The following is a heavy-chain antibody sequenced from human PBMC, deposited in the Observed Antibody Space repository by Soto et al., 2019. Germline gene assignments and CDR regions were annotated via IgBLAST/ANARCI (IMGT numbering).Heavy chain of an antibody. CDR3: AKSSSSSWYGGAFDI. V-gene: IGHV3-30*02. D-gene: IGHD6-13*01. J-gene: IGHJ3*02. Sequence: ESVKGRFTISRDISKNTLYLQMNSLRAEDTAVYYCAKSSSSSWYGGAFDIWGQGTMVTVSS.